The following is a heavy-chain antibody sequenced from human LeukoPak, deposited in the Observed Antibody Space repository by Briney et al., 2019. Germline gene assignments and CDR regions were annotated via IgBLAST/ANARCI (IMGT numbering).Heavy chain of an antibody. J-gene: IGHJ4*02. V-gene: IGHV3-43*02. CDR1: GFTFDDYA. CDR3: AKDKTRGPGDY. D-gene: IGHD1-14*01. Sequence: GGSLRLSCAASGFTFDDYAMHWVRHTPGKGLECVSLISEDGGDTWYADSVKGRFTISRDNSKNSLYLQMNSLRAEDTAFYYCAKDKTRGPGDYWGQGTLVTVSS. CDR2: ISEDGGDT.